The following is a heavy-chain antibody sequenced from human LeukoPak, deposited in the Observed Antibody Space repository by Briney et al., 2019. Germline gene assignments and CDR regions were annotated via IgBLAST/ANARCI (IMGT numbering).Heavy chain of an antibody. CDR1: GGSISSSSYY. J-gene: IGHJ5*02. Sequence: SETLSLTCTVSGGSISSSSYYWGWIRQPPGKGLEWIGSIYYSGSTYYNPSLKSRVTISVDTSKNQFSLKLSSVTAADTAVYYCARGGSKVDIVATSDTVNWFDPWGQGTLVTVSS. D-gene: IGHD5-12*01. CDR3: ARGGSKVDIVATSDTVNWFDP. V-gene: IGHV4-39*01. CDR2: IYYSGST.